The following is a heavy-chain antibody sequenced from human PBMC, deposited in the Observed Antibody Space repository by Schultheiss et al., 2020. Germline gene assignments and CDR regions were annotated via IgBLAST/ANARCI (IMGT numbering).Heavy chain of an antibody. D-gene: IGHD2-2*01. CDR1: GGSISSYY. J-gene: IGHJ6*03. Sequence: SETLSLTCTVSGGSISSYYWSWIRQPPGKGLEWIGYIYYSGNTNYNPSLKSRVTISVDKSKNQFSLKLSSVTAADTAVYYCARGVAVRRGLRRSSYMDVWGKGTTVTVSS. CDR2: IYYSGNT. CDR3: ARGVAVRRGLRRSSYMDV. V-gene: IGHV4-59*12.